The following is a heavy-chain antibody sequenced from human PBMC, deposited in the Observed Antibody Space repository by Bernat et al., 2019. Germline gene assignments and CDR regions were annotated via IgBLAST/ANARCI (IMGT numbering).Heavy chain of an antibody. D-gene: IGHD2-2*01. J-gene: IGHJ5*02. V-gene: IGHV3-11*06. CDR2: ISSTSSNT. CDR1: GFSFSDYY. Sequence: QVQLVESGGGLVKPGGSLRLSCAASGFSFSDYYMSWIRQAPGKGLEWVSFISSTSSNTKYADSVKGRFTISRDNAKNSLYLQMNSLRAEDTAVYYCARDSGRLEVVPDADQDRFDPWGQGTLVTVSS. CDR3: ARDSGRLEVVPDADQDRFDP.